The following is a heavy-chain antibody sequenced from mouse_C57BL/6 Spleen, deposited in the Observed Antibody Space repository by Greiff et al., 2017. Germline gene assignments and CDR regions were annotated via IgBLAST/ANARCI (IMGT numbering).Heavy chain of an antibody. Sequence: QVQLQQSGAELVRPGASVTLSCKASGYTFTDYEMHWVKQTPVHGLEWIGAIDPATGGTAYNQKFKGKALLTADKSSSTAYMELRSLTSEDSAVYYCTRRRIYGSRSMDYWGQGTSVTVSS. CDR3: TRRRIYGSRSMDY. D-gene: IGHD1-1*01. CDR2: IDPATGGT. V-gene: IGHV1-15*01. CDR1: GYTFTDYE. J-gene: IGHJ4*01.